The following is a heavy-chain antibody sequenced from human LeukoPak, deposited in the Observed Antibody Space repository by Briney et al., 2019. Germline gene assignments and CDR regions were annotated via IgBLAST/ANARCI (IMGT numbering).Heavy chain of an antibody. CDR2: IIPILGIA. D-gene: IGHD5-18*01. CDR1: GGAFSSYT. V-gene: IGHV1-69*02. Sequence: SVKVSCKASGGAFSSYTISWVRQAPGQGLEWMGRIIPILGIANYAQKFQGRVTITADKSTSTAYMELSSLRSEDTAVYYCATGYSYGLPFDYWGQGTLVTVSS. CDR3: ATGYSYGLPFDY. J-gene: IGHJ4*02.